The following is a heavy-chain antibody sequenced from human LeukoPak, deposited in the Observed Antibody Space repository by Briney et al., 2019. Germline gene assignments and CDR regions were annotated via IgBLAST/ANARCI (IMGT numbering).Heavy chain of an antibody. J-gene: IGHJ6*02. CDR1: GYSFNTYW. V-gene: IGHV5-51*01. CDR3: ARRYYGDGMDV. CDR2: IYPGDSDT. Sequence: GESLKISCKGSGYSFNTYWIGWVRQMPGKGLEWMGIIYPGDSDTRYSPSFQDQVTISADKSITTACLQWSSLKASDTAMYYCARRYYGDGMDVWGQGTTVTVSS. D-gene: IGHD3-10*01.